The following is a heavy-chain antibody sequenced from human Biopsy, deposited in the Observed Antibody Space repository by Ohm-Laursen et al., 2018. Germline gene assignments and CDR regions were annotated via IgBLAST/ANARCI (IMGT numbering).Heavy chain of an antibody. CDR2: MNHGGST. D-gene: IGHD1-20*01. CDR3: ARGSNWNDWSFDH. Sequence: SDTLSLTCAVYGGSFSGYYWSWIRQPPGKGLEWIGEMNHGGSTNYNSSLKSRVTISVDTSKNQFSLKLNSVTAADTAVYYCARGSNWNDWSFDHWGQGTVVTVPS. J-gene: IGHJ4*02. CDR1: GGSFSGYY. V-gene: IGHV4-34*01.